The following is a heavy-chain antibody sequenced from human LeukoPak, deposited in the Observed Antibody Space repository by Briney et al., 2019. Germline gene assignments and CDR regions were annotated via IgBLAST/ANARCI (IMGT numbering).Heavy chain of an antibody. D-gene: IGHD6-13*01. V-gene: IGHV3-30*18. J-gene: IGHJ4*02. CDR3: AKERAAAVCFDY. Sequence: GGSLRLSCAASGFTFSGYGMHWVRQAPGKGLEWVAVISYDGSNKYYADSVKGRFTISRDNSKNTLYLQMNSLRAEDTAVYYCAKERAAAVCFDYWGQGTLVTVSS. CDR2: ISYDGSNK. CDR1: GFTFSGYG.